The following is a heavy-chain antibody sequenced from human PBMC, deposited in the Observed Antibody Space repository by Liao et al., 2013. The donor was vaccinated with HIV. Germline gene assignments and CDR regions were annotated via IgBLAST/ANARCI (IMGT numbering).Heavy chain of an antibody. Sequence: QVQLQESGPGLVKPSETLSLTCTVSGGSISSYYWSWIRQPAGKGLEWIGRIYTSGSTNYNPSLKSRVTMSVDTSKNQFSLKLSSVTAADTAVYYCARDSNDWGSDDAFDIWGQGTMVTVSS. D-gene: IGHD7-27*01. J-gene: IGHJ3*02. CDR1: GGSISSYY. CDR2: IYTSGST. CDR3: ARDSNDWGSDDAFDI. V-gene: IGHV4-4*07.